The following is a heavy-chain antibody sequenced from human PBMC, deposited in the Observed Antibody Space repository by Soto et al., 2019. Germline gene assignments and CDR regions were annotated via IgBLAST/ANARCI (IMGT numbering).Heavy chain of an antibody. V-gene: IGHV3-23*01. Sequence: GGSLRLSCAASGFTFSSYAMSWVRQAPGKGLEWVSAISGSGGSTYYADSVKGRFTISRDNSKNTLYLQMNSLRAEDTAVYYCSSGWYVCFYYWGQGTLVTVSS. J-gene: IGHJ4*02. CDR3: SSGWYVCFYY. D-gene: IGHD6-19*01. CDR2: ISGSGGST. CDR1: GFTFSSYA.